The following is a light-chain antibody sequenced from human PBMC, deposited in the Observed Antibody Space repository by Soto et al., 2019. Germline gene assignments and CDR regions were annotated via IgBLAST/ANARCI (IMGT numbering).Light chain of an antibody. V-gene: IGLV4-69*01. Sequence: QLVLTQSPSASASLGASVKLTCTLSSGHSSYAIAWHQQQPEKGPRYLMKLDSDGSHTKGDAIPDRFSGSSSGAERYLTISRLPSEDEADYYCQTWGTGIHVVFGGGTKLTVL. CDR2: LDSDGSH. CDR3: QTWGTGIHVV. CDR1: SGHSSYA. J-gene: IGLJ2*01.